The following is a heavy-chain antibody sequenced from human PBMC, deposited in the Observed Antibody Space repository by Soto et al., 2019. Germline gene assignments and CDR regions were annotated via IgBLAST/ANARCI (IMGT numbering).Heavy chain of an antibody. J-gene: IGHJ5*02. CDR2: IFHDGNT. CDR1: GASIGSGGW. D-gene: IGHD2-8*02. V-gene: IGHV4-4*03. CDR3: ARHEGWTGPDQ. Sequence: PETLSLTCAVSGASIGSGGWWSWVRQPPGKGLEWIAEIFHDGNTNYSPSLKSRVTISVDKSQNQFSLNVYSVTAADTAVYYCARHEGWTGPDQWGQGTLVTVSS.